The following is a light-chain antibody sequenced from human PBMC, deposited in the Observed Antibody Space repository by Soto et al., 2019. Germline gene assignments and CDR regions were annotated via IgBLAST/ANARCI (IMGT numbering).Light chain of an antibody. J-gene: IGKJ4*01. CDR2: WAS. CDR1: QSVLYSSNNKNY. Sequence: DIVMTQSPDSLAVSLGERATINCKSSQSVLYSSNNKNYLAWYQQKPGQPPKLLIYWASTRESGVPDRFSGRGSWTDFTLTISSLQAEDVAVYYSQQYYSTPITFGGGTKVEIK. CDR3: QQYYSTPIT. V-gene: IGKV4-1*01.